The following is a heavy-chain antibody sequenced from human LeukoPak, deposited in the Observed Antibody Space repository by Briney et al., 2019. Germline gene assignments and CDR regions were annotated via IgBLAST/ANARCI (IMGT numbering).Heavy chain of an antibody. D-gene: IGHD6-6*01. CDR2: VSQDGRSN. CDR3: ARQGSSLSYYHTYMDV. Sequence: GGSLRLSCAASGFTFSGHPMHWVRQAPGKGLEWVAGVSQDGRSNYHTDSVKGRFTISRDTAKNALSLQMNSLRVEDKAVYYCARQGSSLSYYHTYMDVWGNGTTVIVSS. CDR1: GFTFSGHP. V-gene: IGHV3-30*10. J-gene: IGHJ6*03.